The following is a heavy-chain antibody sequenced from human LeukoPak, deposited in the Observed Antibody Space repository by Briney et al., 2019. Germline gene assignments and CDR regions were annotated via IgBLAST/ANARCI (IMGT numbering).Heavy chain of an antibody. CDR2: ISYDGHNT. J-gene: IGHJ4*02. V-gene: IGHV3-74*01. Sequence: GGSLRLSCAASGFPFSTYWMHWVRQAPGKGLVWVSRISYDGHNTNYADSVKGRFTVSRDNAKNTLYLHMNSLRVEDTAIYYCAKNRWGSVATPDSWGQGTVVTVSS. CDR3: AKNRWGSVATPDS. CDR1: GFPFSTYW. D-gene: IGHD5-12*01.